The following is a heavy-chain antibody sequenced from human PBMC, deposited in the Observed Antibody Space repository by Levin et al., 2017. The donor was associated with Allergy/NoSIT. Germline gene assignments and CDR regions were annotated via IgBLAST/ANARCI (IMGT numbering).Heavy chain of an antibody. Sequence: ASVKVSCKASGYTFTSYGISWVRQAPGQGLEWMGWISAYNGNTNYAQKLQGRVTMTTDTSTSTAYMELRSLRSDDTAVYYCARFRIKEQLVLGWFDPWGQGTLVTVSS. V-gene: IGHV1-18*01. CDR2: ISAYNGNT. J-gene: IGHJ5*02. CDR1: GYTFTSYG. D-gene: IGHD6-13*01. CDR3: ARFRIKEQLVLGWFDP.